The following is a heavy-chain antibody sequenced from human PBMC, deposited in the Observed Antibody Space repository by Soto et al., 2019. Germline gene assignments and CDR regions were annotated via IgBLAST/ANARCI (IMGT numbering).Heavy chain of an antibody. D-gene: IGHD3-3*01. Sequence: QSQTLSLTCAISGDSVSSNSAAWNWIRQSPSRGLEWLGRTYYRSKWYNDYAVSVKSRITINPDTSKNQFSLQLNSVTPEDTAVYYCARDRSITIFGVVIIDYWGQGTLVTVSS. J-gene: IGHJ4*02. V-gene: IGHV6-1*01. CDR1: GDSVSSNSAA. CDR3: ARDRSITIFGVVIIDY. CDR2: TYYRSKWYN.